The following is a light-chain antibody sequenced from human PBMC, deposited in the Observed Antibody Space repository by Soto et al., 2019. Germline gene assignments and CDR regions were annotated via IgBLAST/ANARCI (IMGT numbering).Light chain of an antibody. V-gene: IGKV1-27*01. Sequence: DIQMTQSPSSLSASVGDRVTITCRASQDISDYLAWYQQKPGKVPKLLLYSASTLQSGVPSRFSGRGSGTDFTLTISSLQPEDVATYYCQKFNTAPLTFGQGTRLEIK. J-gene: IGKJ5*01. CDR2: SAS. CDR3: QKFNTAPLT. CDR1: QDISDY.